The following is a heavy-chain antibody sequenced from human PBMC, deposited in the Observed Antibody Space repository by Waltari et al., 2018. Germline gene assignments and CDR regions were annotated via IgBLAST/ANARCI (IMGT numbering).Heavy chain of an antibody. V-gene: IGHV1-24*01. D-gene: IGHD3-16*02. J-gene: IGHJ4*02. CDR3: ATGIWGVINDY. CDR2: FDPEDGET. CDR1: GYTLTELS. Sequence: QVQLVQSGAEVKKPGASVKVSCKVSGYTLTELSMHWVRQAPGKGLEWMGGFDPEDGETIYAQKFQGRVTMNEDTSTDTAYMELSSLRSEDTAVYYCATGIWGVINDYWGQGTLVTVSS.